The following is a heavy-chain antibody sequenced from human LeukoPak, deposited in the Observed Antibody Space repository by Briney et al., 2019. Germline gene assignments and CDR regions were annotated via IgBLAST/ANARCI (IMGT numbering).Heavy chain of an antibody. CDR3: ARTPEYCGADCLAWFDP. CDR1: GFSLSTNGVG. J-gene: IGHJ5*02. CDR2: VYWDDDK. V-gene: IGHV2-5*02. D-gene: IGHD2-21*02. Sequence: SGPTLVNPTQTLTVTCTFSGFSLSTNGVGVAWIRQPPGQALEWLALVYWDDDKRYSPSLKTRLTIAKDTSKNQVVLTMTNVDPVDTATYYCARTPEYCGADCLAWFDPWGQGTQVTVSS.